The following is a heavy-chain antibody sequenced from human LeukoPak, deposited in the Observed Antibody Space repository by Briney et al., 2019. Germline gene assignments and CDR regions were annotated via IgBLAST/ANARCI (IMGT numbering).Heavy chain of an antibody. D-gene: IGHD6-19*01. CDR1: GFTFRSYA. V-gene: IGHV3-21*01. Sequence: GGSLRLSCAASGFTFRSYAMSWVRQAPGEGLEWVSHISGSGSSTYYADSVKGRFTISRDNAKNSLYLQMNSLRAEDTAVYYCARGSRAVAGIDYWGQGTLVTVSS. J-gene: IGHJ4*02. CDR3: ARGSRAVAGIDY. CDR2: ISGSGSST.